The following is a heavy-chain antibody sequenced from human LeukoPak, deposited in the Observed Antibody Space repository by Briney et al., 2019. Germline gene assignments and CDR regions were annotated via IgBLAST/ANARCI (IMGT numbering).Heavy chain of an antibody. CDR3: AREGSLVGYYFDY. Sequence: SVKVSCKASGGTFSSYAISWVRQAPGQGLEWMGGIIPIFGTANYAQKFQGRVTMTRDTSTSTVYMELSSLRSEDTAVYHCAREGSLVGYYFDYWGQGTLVTVSS. J-gene: IGHJ4*02. CDR1: GGTFSSYA. D-gene: IGHD1-26*01. CDR2: IIPIFGTA. V-gene: IGHV1-69*05.